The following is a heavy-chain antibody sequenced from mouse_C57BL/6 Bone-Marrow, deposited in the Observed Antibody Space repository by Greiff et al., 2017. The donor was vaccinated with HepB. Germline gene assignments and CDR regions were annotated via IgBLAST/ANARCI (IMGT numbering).Heavy chain of an antibody. CDR2: INHGSGGT. J-gene: IGHJ4*01. CDR1: GYAFTNYL. V-gene: IGHV1-54*01. D-gene: IGHD2-4*01. Sequence: QVQLQQSGAELVRPGTSVKVSCKASGYAFTNYLIEWVKQRPGQGLEWIGVINHGSGGTNYNEKFKGKATLTADKSSSTAYMQLSSLTSEDSAVYFCARLDYHYYAMDYWGQGTSVTVSS. CDR3: ARLDYHYYAMDY.